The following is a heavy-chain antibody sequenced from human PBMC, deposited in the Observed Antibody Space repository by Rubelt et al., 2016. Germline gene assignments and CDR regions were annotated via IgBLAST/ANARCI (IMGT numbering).Heavy chain of an antibody. J-gene: IGHJ4*02. CDR1: GYSFSNHW. CDR2: VDPRDSYA. D-gene: IGHD3-10*01. Sequence: EVQLAQSGPELKKPGDSLRISCKGSGYSFSNHWITWVRQTPGIGLEWMGRVDPRDSYAHYGPSFQGHVTTSTDKSIDTAYLQWSSRKASDTAIYFCARLRADRPSDKAGDYIDSWGQGALVTVSS. V-gene: IGHV5-10-1*03. CDR3: ARLRADRPSDKAGDYIDS.